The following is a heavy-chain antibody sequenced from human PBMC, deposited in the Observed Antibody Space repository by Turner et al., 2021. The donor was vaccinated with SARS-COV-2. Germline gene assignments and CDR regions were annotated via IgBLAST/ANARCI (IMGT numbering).Heavy chain of an antibody. Sequence: QVQLVESGGGVVQPGRSLRPSCAAFGFTFRNYAMHWVRQAPGKGLEWVAVISYDGSNKYYADSVKGRFTISRDNSKNTLYLQMNSLRAEDTAVYYCARDRIIWDRGVYYYYGMDVWGQGTTVTVSS. V-gene: IGHV3-30-3*01. CDR1: GFTFRNYA. CDR2: ISYDGSNK. CDR3: ARDRIIWDRGVYYYYGMDV. J-gene: IGHJ6*02. D-gene: IGHD1-26*01.